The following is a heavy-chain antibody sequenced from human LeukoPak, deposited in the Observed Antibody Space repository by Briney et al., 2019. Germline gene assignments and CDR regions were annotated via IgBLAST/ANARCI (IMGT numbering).Heavy chain of an antibody. D-gene: IGHD2-15*01. CDR3: ARLVAPFYYYLDV. CDR1: GYTFSTDW. V-gene: IGHV3-7*01. Sequence: GGSLTLSCAASGYTFSTDWTRCGRPPPGGGLEWVANINQHGSEKYYVDSVRGRFTHAKDNANNSLYLQTNSLSAEDTAVYYCARLVAPFYYYLDVWGKGATLTDCS. CDR2: INQHGSEK. J-gene: IGHJ6*03.